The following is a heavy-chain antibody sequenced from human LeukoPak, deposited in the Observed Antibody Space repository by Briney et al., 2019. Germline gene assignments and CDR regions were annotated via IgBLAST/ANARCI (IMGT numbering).Heavy chain of an antibody. Sequence: GASVKVSCKASGYTFTSYDINWVRQATGQGLEWMGWMNPNSGNTGYAQKFQGRVTMTRNTSISTAYMELSSLRSEDTAVYYCARGSRSIAARLYYYYGMDAWGQGTTVTVSS. CDR1: GYTFTSYD. CDR2: MNPNSGNT. D-gene: IGHD6-6*01. CDR3: ARGSRSIAARLYYYYGMDA. V-gene: IGHV1-8*01. J-gene: IGHJ6*02.